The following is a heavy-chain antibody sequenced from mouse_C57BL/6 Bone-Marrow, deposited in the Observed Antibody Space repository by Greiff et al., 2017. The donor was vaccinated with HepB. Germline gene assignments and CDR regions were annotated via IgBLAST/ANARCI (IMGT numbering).Heavy chain of an antibody. V-gene: IGHV1-54*01. CDR3: AGLLRAFYYFDY. CDR1: GYAFTNYL. Sequence: QVQLQQSGAELVRPGTSVKVSCKASGYAFTNYLIEWVKQRPGQGLEWIGVINPGSGGTNYNEKFKGKATLTADKSASTAYMQLSSLTSEDSAVYFCAGLLRAFYYFDYWGQGTTLTVSS. D-gene: IGHD1-1*01. CDR2: INPGSGGT. J-gene: IGHJ2*01.